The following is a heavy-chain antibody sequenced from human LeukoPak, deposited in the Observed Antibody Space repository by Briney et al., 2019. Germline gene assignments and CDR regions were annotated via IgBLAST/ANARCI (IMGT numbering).Heavy chain of an antibody. J-gene: IGHJ6*03. Sequence: VASVKVSCKASGYTFTGYYMHWVRQAPGQGLEWMGWINPNSGGTNYAQKFQGRVTMTRDTSISTAYMELSRLRSDDTAVYYCARDMGALWDYYYYMDVWGKGTTVTISS. CDR3: ARDMGALWDYYYYMDV. CDR2: INPNSGGT. V-gene: IGHV1-2*02. D-gene: IGHD3-16*01. CDR1: GYTFTGYY.